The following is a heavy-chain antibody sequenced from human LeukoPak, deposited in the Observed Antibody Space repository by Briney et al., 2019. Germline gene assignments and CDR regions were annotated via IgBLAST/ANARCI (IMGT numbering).Heavy chain of an antibody. CDR2: ISYDGSNK. CDR1: GFTFSSYG. Sequence: GRSLRLSCAASGFTFSSYGMHWVRQAPGKGLEWVAVISYDGSNKYYADSVKGRFTISRDNSKNTLYLQMNSLRAEDTAVYYCTTEDIVGAAYFSFRYYGMDVWGQGTTVTVSS. J-gene: IGHJ6*02. CDR3: TTEDIVGAAYFSFRYYGMDV. V-gene: IGHV3-30*03. D-gene: IGHD1-26*01.